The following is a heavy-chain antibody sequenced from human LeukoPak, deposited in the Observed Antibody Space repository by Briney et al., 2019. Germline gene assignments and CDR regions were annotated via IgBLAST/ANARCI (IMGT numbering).Heavy chain of an antibody. V-gene: IGHV4-59*01. CDR1: GGSISSYY. CDR2: IYYSGST. Sequence: SETLSLTCTVSGGSISSYYWSWIRQPPGKGLEWIGYIYYSGSTNYNPSLKSRVTISVDTSKNQFSLKLSSVTAADTAVYYCAREGYSSGWYVDYWGQGTLVTVSS. J-gene: IGHJ4*02. CDR3: AREGYSSGWYVDY. D-gene: IGHD6-19*01.